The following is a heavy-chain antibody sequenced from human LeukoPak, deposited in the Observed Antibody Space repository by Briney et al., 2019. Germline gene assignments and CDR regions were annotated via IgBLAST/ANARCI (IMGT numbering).Heavy chain of an antibody. CDR1: GFTFSSFW. Sequence: QTGGSLRLSCAASGFTFSSFWMSWVRKAPGKVLEWVANIKQDGSEKYYVDSVKGRFTVSRDNARNSLYLQMNSLRAEDTAVYYCARRGAVHYSYYYGMDVWGQGTTVTVSS. J-gene: IGHJ6*02. CDR3: ARRGAVHYSYYYGMDV. CDR2: IKQDGSEK. D-gene: IGHD3-10*01. V-gene: IGHV3-7*01.